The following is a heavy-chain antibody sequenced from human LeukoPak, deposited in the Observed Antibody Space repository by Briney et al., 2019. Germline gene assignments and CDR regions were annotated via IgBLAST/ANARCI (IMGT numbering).Heavy chain of an antibody. J-gene: IGHJ4*02. D-gene: IGHD6-19*01. CDR3: TRVGSSGWYVHPTLDY. Sequence: GASVKVSCKASGYTFTGYYMHWVRQAPGQGLEWMGWINPNSGDTNYAQKFQGRVTMTRDTSISTAYMELSRLRSDDTAVYYCTRVGSSGWYVHPTLDYWGQGTLLTVSS. V-gene: IGHV1-2*02. CDR1: GYTFTGYY. CDR2: INPNSGDT.